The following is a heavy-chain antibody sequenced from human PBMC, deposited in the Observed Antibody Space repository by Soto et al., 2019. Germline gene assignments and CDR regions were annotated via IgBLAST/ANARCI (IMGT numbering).Heavy chain of an antibody. CDR2: IFNNEKN. CDR3: ARDSTRCGLGV. CDR1: GGSMRSYY. V-gene: IGHV4-4*08. Sequence: QVELRESGPGLVKPSETLSLTCTVSGGSMRSYYWTWMRQCPGKGLEWVGNIFNNEKNNINPSLKSRLSISVATSKKKFSLMLSSVTAEDTAIYYCARDSTRCGLGVWGQGTTVTVSS. J-gene: IGHJ6*02.